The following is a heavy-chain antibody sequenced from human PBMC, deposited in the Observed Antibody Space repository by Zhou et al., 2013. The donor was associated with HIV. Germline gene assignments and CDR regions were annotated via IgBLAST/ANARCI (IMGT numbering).Heavy chain of an antibody. V-gene: IGHV1-18*03. CDR3: ARDGGVDWNDSGSDY. J-gene: IGHJ4*02. CDR2: ERQAPGQGLEWLGWTNSHNDNT. D-gene: IGHD1-1*01. Sequence: QVRLVQSGGEVKKPGASVKVSCNASGYTFSDYGISWVRQAPGQGLEWMGWINGERQAPGQGLEWLGWTNSHNDNTHYAEKFQDRVTMTIDTSTNTTYMELRSLRSDDTAMYYCARDGGVDWNDSGSDYWGQGTLVTVS. CDR1: GYTFSDYG.